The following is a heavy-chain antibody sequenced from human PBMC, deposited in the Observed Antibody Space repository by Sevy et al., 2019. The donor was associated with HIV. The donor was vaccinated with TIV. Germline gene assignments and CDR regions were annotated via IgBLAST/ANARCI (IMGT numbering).Heavy chain of an antibody. V-gene: IGHV3-23*01. CDR1: GFTFTTYA. CDR3: AKDFYDSSGYYPMEAFDI. D-gene: IGHD3-22*01. J-gene: IGHJ3*02. Sequence: GGSLRLSCAASGFTFTTYAMGWVRQAPGKGLKWLSTLSGSGASTYYADSVKGRFTISRDNSKNTLFLQMDSLRAEDTAVYYCAKDFYDSSGYYPMEAFDIWGQGTMVTVSS. CDR2: LSGSGAST.